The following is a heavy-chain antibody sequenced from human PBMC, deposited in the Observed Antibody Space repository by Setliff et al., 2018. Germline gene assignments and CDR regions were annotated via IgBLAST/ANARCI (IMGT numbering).Heavy chain of an antibody. Sequence: SETLSLTCTVSGGSISSYYWSWIRQPAGKGLEWIGHIYIGGSANYNPSLKSRVTMSIDTSKNQFSLKLGSVTAADTAVYYCMRQVGGGLWYFDYWGQGILVTVSS. D-gene: IGHD2-15*01. J-gene: IGHJ4*02. CDR2: IYIGGSA. V-gene: IGHV4-4*07. CDR1: GGSISSYY. CDR3: MRQVGGGLWYFDY.